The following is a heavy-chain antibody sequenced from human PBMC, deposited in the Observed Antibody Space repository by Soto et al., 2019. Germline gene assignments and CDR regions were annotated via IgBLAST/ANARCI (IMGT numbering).Heavy chain of an antibody. CDR2: ISWNSGSI. V-gene: IGHV3-9*01. D-gene: IGHD6-13*01. J-gene: IGHJ6*03. CDR1: GFTFDDYA. CDR3: AKNAQQDGSYYMDV. Sequence: EVQLVESGGGLVQPGRSLRLSCAASGFTFDDYAMHWVRQAPGKGLEWVSGISWNSGSIGYADSVKGRFTISRDNAKNSLYLQMNSLRAEDTALYYGAKNAQQDGSYYMDVWGKGTTVTVSS.